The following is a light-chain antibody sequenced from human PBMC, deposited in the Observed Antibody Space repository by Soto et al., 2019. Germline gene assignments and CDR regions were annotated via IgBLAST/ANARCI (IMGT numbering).Light chain of an antibody. V-gene: IGKV1-33*01. CDR1: QDINNY. Sequence: DIQMTQSPSSLSASVGDRVSITCQAGQDINNYLNWYQQKPGKAPKLLIYDVSNLDTGVPSRFTGSGSGKDFTFTITSLTSDDVPTYYCQQYASLPTTSGHGTRLESK. CDR2: DVS. CDR3: QQYASLPTT. J-gene: IGKJ5*01.